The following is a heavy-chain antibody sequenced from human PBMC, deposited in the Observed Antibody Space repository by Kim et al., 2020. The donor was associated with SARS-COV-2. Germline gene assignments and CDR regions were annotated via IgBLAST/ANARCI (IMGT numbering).Heavy chain of an antibody. D-gene: IGHD6-13*01. V-gene: IGHV4-39*01. J-gene: IGHJ4*02. CDR3: ARRAETVLYSSSWYDKYYFDY. Sequence: SETLSLTCTVSGGSISSSSYYWGWIRQPPGKGLEWIGSIYYSGSTYYNPSLKSRVTISVDTSKNQFSLKLSSVTAADTAVYYCARRAETVLYSSSWYDKYYFDYWGQGTLVTVSS. CDR2: IYYSGST. CDR1: GGSISSSSYY.